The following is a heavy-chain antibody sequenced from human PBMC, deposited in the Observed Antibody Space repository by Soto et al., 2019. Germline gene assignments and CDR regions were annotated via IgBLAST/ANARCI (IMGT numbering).Heavy chain of an antibody. J-gene: IGHJ6*02. CDR1: GGTFSSYA. D-gene: IGHD2-2*01. V-gene: IGHV1-69*01. CDR2: SIPSSGTA. Sequence: QVQLVQSGAEVKKPGSSVKVSCKASGGTFSSYAISWVRQAPGQGLEWMGGSIPSSGTANYAQKFQGRVTITADESTNATYMGLCSMRSEDRAVYYCARSQGSSTSLEINFYYSYGMDVWGQVKTVSVSS. CDR3: ARSQGSSTSLEINFYYSYGMDV.